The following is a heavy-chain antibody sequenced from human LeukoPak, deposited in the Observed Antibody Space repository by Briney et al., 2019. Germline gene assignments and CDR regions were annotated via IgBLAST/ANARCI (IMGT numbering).Heavy chain of an antibody. V-gene: IGHV3-23*01. Sequence: GGSLRLSCAASGFTFTNYAMSWVRQAPGKGLEWVSAISDSGGSTYYADSVKGRFSISRDNSKNTLYLQINSLRAEDTAVYYCAKALFRGYSYYFDYWGQGTLVTVSS. J-gene: IGHJ4*02. CDR1: GFTFTNYA. CDR2: ISDSGGST. CDR3: AKALFRGYSYYFDY. D-gene: IGHD3-22*01.